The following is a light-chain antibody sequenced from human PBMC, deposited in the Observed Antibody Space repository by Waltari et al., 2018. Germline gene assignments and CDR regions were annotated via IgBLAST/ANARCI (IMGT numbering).Light chain of an antibody. CDR2: EIT. Sequence: QSALTPPPSASGSPGQSITIACPGTSSDVGGSDFFSWYQQYPGKAPKLIIYEITKRPSGVPDRFSGSKSGNTASLTVSGLQPEDEAEYFCSSYAATYNLVFGGGTKLTVL. CDR1: SSDVGGSDF. CDR3: SSYAATYNLV. J-gene: IGLJ3*02. V-gene: IGLV2-8*01.